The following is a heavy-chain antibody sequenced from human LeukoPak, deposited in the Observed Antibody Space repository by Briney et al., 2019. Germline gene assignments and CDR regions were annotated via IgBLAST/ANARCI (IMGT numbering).Heavy chain of an antibody. V-gene: IGHV4-59*01. D-gene: IGHD2-15*01. Sequence: SGTLSLTCAVYGGSCSGYYWSWIRQPPGKGLEWIGYIYYSGSTNYNPSLKSRVTISVDTSKNQFSLKLSSVTAADTAVYYCARGGYCSGGSCYADAFDIWGQGTMVTVSS. CDR3: ARGGYCSGGSCYADAFDI. J-gene: IGHJ3*02. CDR2: IYYSGST. CDR1: GGSCSGYY.